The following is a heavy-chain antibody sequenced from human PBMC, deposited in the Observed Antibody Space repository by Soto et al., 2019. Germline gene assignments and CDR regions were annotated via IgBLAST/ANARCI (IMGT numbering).Heavy chain of an antibody. CDR2: IWYDGSNK. CDR1: GFTFSSYG. J-gene: IGHJ6*02. V-gene: IGHV3-33*01. CDR3: ARRQEGYYYGMDV. Sequence: GVSLRLSCAASGFTFSSYGMHWVRQAPGQGLEWVAVIWYDGSNKYYADSVKGRFTISRDNSKNTLYLQMNSLRAEDTAVYYCARRQEGYYYGMDVWGQGTTVTVSS.